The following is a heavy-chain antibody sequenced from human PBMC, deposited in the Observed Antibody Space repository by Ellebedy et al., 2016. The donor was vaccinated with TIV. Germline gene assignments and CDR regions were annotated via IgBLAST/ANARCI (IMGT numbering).Heavy chain of an antibody. V-gene: IGHV4-4*08. D-gene: IGHD2-21*02. J-gene: IGHJ6*02. CDR1: GGYITTYY. Sequence: SETLSLXXTLSGGYITTYYWSWIRQIPGKGLEWIGYIYTTGSTNYNSSLQSRATISIDTSKKQLSLQLKSVTAADTAVYYCVARWGSFGDAPPSGLDVWGRGTTVTVSS. CDR3: VARWGSFGDAPPSGLDV. CDR2: IYTTGST.